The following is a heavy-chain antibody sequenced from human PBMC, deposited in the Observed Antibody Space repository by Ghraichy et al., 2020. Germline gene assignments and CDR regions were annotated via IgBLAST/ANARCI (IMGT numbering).Heavy chain of an antibody. CDR2: INQDGSEK. J-gene: IGHJ2*01. CDR1: GFTFSSYW. CDR3: GRDRYSYGYWYFDL. V-gene: IGHV3-7*01. D-gene: IGHD5-18*01. Sequence: GGSLRLSCAASGFTFSSYWLSWVRQPPGKGLEWVANINQDGSEKYYVDSVKGRFTISRDNAKNSLYLQMNSLRAEDTAVYYCGRDRYSYGYWYFDLWGRGTLVTVSS.